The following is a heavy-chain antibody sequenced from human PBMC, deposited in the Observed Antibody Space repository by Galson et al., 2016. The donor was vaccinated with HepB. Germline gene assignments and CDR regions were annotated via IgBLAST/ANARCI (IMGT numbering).Heavy chain of an antibody. CDR1: GFSLSTTGVR. CDR3: HYYDTSGYQGVVDY. V-gene: IGHV2-70*04. Sequence: PALVKPTQTLTLTCTFSGFSLSTTGVRVSWIRQSPGKALEWLARIDWDDDKFYSASLTTRLTISKDTSKNQVVLTMTNMDPVDTATYYFHYYDTSGYQGVVDYGGQGTLVTVSS. D-gene: IGHD3-22*01. CDR2: IDWDDDK. J-gene: IGHJ4*02.